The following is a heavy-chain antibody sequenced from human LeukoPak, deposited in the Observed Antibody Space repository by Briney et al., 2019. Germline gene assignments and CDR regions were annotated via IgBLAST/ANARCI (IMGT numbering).Heavy chain of an antibody. CDR3: AKEHGSVNTYGFDI. V-gene: IGHV3-33*06. Sequence: PGRSLRLSCAASGFSFSNYGMHWVRQAPGKWLEWVAFIWYNGNNKYYADSLKGRFTISGDNSKNTLYLQMNNLRAEDTAVYYCAKEHGSVNTYGFDIWGQGTMVTVSS. CDR1: GFSFSNYG. D-gene: IGHD3-10*01. J-gene: IGHJ3*02. CDR2: IWYNGNNK.